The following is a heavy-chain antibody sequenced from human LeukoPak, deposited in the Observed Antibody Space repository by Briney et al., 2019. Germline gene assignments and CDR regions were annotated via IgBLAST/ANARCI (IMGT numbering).Heavy chain of an antibody. J-gene: IGHJ5*02. CDR3: ARDVHGDYGSGWFDP. CDR2: IMPLFGTA. Sequence: SVKVSCQTSGGTFNNSAISWVRQAPGQGLEWLGGIMPLFGTAGYAQNFQGRVTITKDQSTRTVYLELTSLPSDDTAVYYCARDVHGDYGSGWFDPWGQGTLVSVSS. D-gene: IGHD4-17*01. V-gene: IGHV1-69*05. CDR1: GGTFNNSA.